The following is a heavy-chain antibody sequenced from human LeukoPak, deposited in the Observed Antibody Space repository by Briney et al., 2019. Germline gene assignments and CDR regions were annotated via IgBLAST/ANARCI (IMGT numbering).Heavy chain of an antibody. V-gene: IGHV3-74*01. CDR3: ARENRFGELLRAHYYYYMDV. Sequence: PGGSLRLSCAASGFTFSSYWMHWVRQAPGKGLVWVSSISSDGSSTTYADSVKGRFTISRDNAKNSLYLQMNSLRAEDTAVYYCARENRFGELLRAHYYYYMDVWGKGTTVTISS. J-gene: IGHJ6*03. CDR1: GFTFSSYW. D-gene: IGHD3-10*01. CDR2: ISSDGSST.